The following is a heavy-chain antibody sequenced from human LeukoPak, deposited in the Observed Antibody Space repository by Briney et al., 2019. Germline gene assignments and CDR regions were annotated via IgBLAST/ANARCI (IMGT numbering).Heavy chain of an antibody. CDR3: ARLPVAVPGTYFNY. CDR2: MYYSGST. J-gene: IGHJ4*02. V-gene: IGHV4-39*01. Sequence: SETPSLTCTVSGGSISSSSHYWGWIRQPPGKGLEWIGSMYYSGSTYYNPSLKSRVSISVDTSKNQFSLKLSSVTAADTAVYYRARLPVAVPGTYFNYWGQGTLVTVSS. D-gene: IGHD6-19*01. CDR1: GGSISSSSHY.